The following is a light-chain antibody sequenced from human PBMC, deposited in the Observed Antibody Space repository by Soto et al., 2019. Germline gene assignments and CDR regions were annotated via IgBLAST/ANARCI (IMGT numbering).Light chain of an antibody. CDR3: QQYGGSPPFT. Sequence: EIVLTQSPGTLSLSPGESATLSCRASQSVSSSYLSWYQQKPGQAPRLLIHGTSDRATGIPDRFSGSGSGTDFTLTISRLEPEDCGMYYCQQYGGSPPFTFGQGTRLEIK. J-gene: IGKJ2*01. V-gene: IGKV3-20*01. CDR2: GTS. CDR1: QSVSSSY.